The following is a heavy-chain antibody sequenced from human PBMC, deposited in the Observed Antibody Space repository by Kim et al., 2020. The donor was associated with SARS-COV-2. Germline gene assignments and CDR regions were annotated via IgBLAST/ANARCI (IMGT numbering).Heavy chain of an antibody. CDR1: GGSISSGGYY. D-gene: IGHD3-3*01. Sequence: SETLSLTCTVSGGSISSGGYYWSWIRQHPGKGLEWIGYIYYSGSTYYNPSLKSRVTISVDTSKNQFSLKLSSVTAADTAVYYCAKGGTIFGVVTRPFDYWGQETLVTVSS. CDR3: AKGGTIFGVVTRPFDY. J-gene: IGHJ4*02. CDR2: IYYSGST. V-gene: IGHV4-31*03.